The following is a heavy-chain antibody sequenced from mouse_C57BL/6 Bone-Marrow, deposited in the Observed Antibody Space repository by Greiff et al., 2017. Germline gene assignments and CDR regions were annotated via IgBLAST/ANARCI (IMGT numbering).Heavy chain of an antibody. Sequence: EVQLQQSGAELVRPGASVKLSCTASGFNIKDDYIHWVKQRPEQGLEWIGWIDPEIGDTEYASKFQGKATITSDTSTNTAYLQLSSLTSEDTAVYCCSSFDGHYFDFWGQGTPLSVAS. CDR2: IDPEIGDT. CDR3: SSFDGHYFDF. D-gene: IGHD2-3*01. J-gene: IGHJ2*01. CDR1: GFNIKDDY. V-gene: IGHV14-4*01.